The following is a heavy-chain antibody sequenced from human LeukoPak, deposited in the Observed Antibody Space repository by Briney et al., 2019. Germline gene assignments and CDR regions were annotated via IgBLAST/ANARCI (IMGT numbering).Heavy chain of an antibody. D-gene: IGHD2-15*01. J-gene: IGHJ4*02. V-gene: IGHV3-7*04. CDR1: GFTFSTYW. CDR3: ARYCSGGSCFDY. Sequence: PGGSLRLSCADSGFTFSTYWMSWVRQAPGKGLEWVANIKEDGSEKYYVDSVKGRFTISRDNAKNSLYLQMNSLRAEDTAVYYCARYCSGGSCFDYWGQGTLVTVSS. CDR2: IKEDGSEK.